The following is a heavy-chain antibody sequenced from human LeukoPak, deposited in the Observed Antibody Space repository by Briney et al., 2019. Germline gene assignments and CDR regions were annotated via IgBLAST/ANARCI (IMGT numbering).Heavy chain of an antibody. CDR1: GFTFSSYE. Sequence: GGSLRLSCAASGFTFSSYEMNWLRQAPGKGPEWVSHISASGSAFYYADSVKGRFTISRDNANNSMYLQMNSLRVEDTAVYYCARTLRGGEVLPDLWGQGTLVTVSS. CDR3: ARTLRGGEVLPDL. CDR2: ISASGSAF. D-gene: IGHD3-10*01. J-gene: IGHJ5*02. V-gene: IGHV3-48*03.